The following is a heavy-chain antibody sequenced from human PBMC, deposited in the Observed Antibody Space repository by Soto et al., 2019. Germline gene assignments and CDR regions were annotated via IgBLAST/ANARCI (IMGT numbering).Heavy chain of an antibody. D-gene: IGHD4-4*01. CDR1: GDTFSRHN. J-gene: IGHJ6*02. Sequence: QVQLVQSGAEVKNPGSSVKVSCKASGDTFSRHNINWVRQAPGQGLEWMGRIIPTLGKPNYAQKFQGRVTISADMSSTTSYMDLHSLRSDDTAVYYCARATTTFPYCFGMDVWGQGTTVTVSS. V-gene: IGHV1-69*08. CDR3: ARATTTFPYCFGMDV. CDR2: IIPTLGKP.